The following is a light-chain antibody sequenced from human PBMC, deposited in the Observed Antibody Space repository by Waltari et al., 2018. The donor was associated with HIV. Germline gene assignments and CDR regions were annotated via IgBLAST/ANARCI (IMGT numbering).Light chain of an antibody. CDR1: QNIGKD. CDR3: QQTYLTTFT. Sequence: DIQMTQSPSSLSASVGDRITITCRTSQNIGKDLNWYQQKPGTAPKVLIFAASSLHSWVPSSFSGSGSGTDFTLTISSLQPEDFATYYCQQTYLTTFTFGPGTNVDFK. J-gene: IGKJ3*01. CDR2: AAS. V-gene: IGKV1-39*01.